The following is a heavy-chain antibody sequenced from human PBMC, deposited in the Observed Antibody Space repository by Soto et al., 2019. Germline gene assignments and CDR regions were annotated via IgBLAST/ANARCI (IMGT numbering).Heavy chain of an antibody. J-gene: IGHJ5*02. CDR1: GDSISGYH. CDR3: AREFSYHFDP. D-gene: IGHD2-2*01. V-gene: IGHV4-4*07. Sequence: SETLSLTCTVSGDSISGYHWSWIRQPAGKERECIGRLYSSGSTDSKASLKSRVIMTVDTSKNQFSLKMNSDTARYTAVYYCAREFSYHFDPCGQGILFT. CDR2: LYSSGST.